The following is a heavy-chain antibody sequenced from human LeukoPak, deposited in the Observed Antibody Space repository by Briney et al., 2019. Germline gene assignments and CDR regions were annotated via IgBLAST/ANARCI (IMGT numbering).Heavy chain of an antibody. J-gene: IGHJ3*02. CDR2: ISSSGST. CDR1: GDSISSGDYY. D-gene: IGHD3-22*01. CDR3: ARGPYSYDSSGAFDI. Sequence: SETLSLTCTVSGDSISSGDYYWSWIRQPAGKGLEWIGRISSSGSTNYNPSLKSRFTITLDTSKNQFSLKLSSVTAADTAVYFCARGPYSYDSSGAFDIWGQGTMVTVSS. V-gene: IGHV4-61*02.